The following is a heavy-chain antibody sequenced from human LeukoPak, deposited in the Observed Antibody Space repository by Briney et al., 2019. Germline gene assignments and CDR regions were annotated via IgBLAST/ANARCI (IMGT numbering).Heavy chain of an antibody. Sequence: GGSLRLSCVASGFSISTHTLNWLRQAPGKGLEWLSAISGSSSDIFYADSLKGRFTISRDNAKNSLYLQMNTLRAEDTAVYYCMRDAYSINYYYNGMDVWGQGTTVIVSS. V-gene: IGHV3-21*01. CDR1: GFSISTHT. D-gene: IGHD4-11*01. J-gene: IGHJ6*02. CDR2: ISGSSSDI. CDR3: MRDAYSINYYYNGMDV.